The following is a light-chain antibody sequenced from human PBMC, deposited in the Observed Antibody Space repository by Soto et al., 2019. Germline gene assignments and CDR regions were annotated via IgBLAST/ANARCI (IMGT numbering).Light chain of an antibody. J-gene: IGLJ1*01. V-gene: IGLV2-14*01. CDR3: CRYAGRSXLYV. Sequence: QSLLSQPASVSGSPVQSITISCTGTSRDVCGYNHFSWYQIHRGKAPKLIIYEVTSRPAGFSYRFYGSKSGNTASLIIYGLQDEDEDDYYCCRYAGRSXLYVVGTGTKVXV. CDR2: EVT. CDR1: SRDVCGYNH.